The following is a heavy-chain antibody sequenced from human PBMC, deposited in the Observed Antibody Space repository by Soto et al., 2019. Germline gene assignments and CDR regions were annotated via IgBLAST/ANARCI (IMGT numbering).Heavy chain of an antibody. CDR3: ASRRSYGDFDY. J-gene: IGHJ4*02. D-gene: IGHD4-17*01. CDR2: ISSSSSYT. V-gene: IGHV3-11*03. Sequence: PGGSVRLSCAASGFTFSDYYMSWIRQAPGKGLEWVSYISSSSSYTNYADSVKGRFTISRDNAKNSLYLQMNSLRAEDTAVYYCASRRSYGDFDYWGQGTLVTVSS. CDR1: GFTFSDYY.